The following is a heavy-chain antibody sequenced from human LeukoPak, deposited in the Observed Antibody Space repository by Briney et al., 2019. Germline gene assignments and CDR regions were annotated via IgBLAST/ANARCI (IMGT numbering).Heavy chain of an antibody. CDR1: GFSFSAYP. CDR2: ISASGDVT. D-gene: IGHD1-1*01. V-gene: IGHV3-23*01. J-gene: IGHJ3*02. Sequence: GSLSLSCAASGFSFSAYPMGWVRQAPGKGLQWLSGISASGDVTFHADRVKGRFAISRDNSKNTLYLQMTGLRAGDTAEYYCAKSLFTSATGTGRAFHIWGQGTMVTVSS. CDR3: AKSLFTSATGTGRAFHI.